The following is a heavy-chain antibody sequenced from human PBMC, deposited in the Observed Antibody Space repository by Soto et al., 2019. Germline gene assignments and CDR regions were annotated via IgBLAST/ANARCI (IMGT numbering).Heavy chain of an antibody. Sequence: QVQLQESGPGLVKPSQTLSLTCTVSGGSISSGGYYWSWIRQHPGKGLEWIGYIYYSGSTYYNPSLKSRVTISVDTSKNQFSLKPSSVTAADTAVYYCASYSGWYYYDSSGYLLYFQHWGQGTLVTVSS. CDR1: GGSISSGGYY. CDR2: IYYSGST. D-gene: IGHD3-22*01. J-gene: IGHJ1*01. CDR3: ASYSGWYYYDSSGYLLYFQH. V-gene: IGHV4-31*03.